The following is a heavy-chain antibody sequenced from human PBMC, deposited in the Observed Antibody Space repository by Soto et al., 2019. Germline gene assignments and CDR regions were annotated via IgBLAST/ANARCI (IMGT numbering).Heavy chain of an antibody. CDR2: ISWNSGSI. D-gene: IGHD6-19*01. CDR1: GFTFDDYA. J-gene: IGHJ4*02. CDR3: AKDRGLVLSFYFDY. V-gene: IGHV3-9*01. Sequence: EVQLVESGGGLVQPGRSLRLSCAASGFTFDDYAMHWVRQAPGKGLEWVSGISWNSGSIGYAGSVKGRFTISRDNAKNSLYLQMNSLRAEDTALYYCAKDRGLVLSFYFDYWGQGSLVTVYS.